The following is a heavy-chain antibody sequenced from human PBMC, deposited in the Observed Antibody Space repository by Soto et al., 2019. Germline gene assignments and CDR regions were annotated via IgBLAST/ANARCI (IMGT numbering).Heavy chain of an antibody. Sequence: GGSLRLSCAASGFTFSSYGMHWVRQAPGKGLEWVAVISYDGSNNYYADSVKGRFTISRDNSKNTLYLQMNSLRAEDTAVYYCAKDRGDYAHNWFDPWGQGTLVTVSS. CDR1: GFTFSSYG. V-gene: IGHV3-30*18. J-gene: IGHJ5*02. CDR3: AKDRGDYAHNWFDP. CDR2: ISYDGSNN. D-gene: IGHD4-17*01.